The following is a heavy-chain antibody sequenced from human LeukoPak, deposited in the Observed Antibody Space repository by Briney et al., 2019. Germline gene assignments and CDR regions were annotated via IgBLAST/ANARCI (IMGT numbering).Heavy chain of an antibody. J-gene: IGHJ5*02. V-gene: IGHV4-34*01. D-gene: IGHD6-13*01. Sequence: SETLSLTCAVYGGSFSGYYWGWIRQPPGKGLEWIGEINHSGSTNYNPSLKSRVTISVDTSKNQFSLKLSSVTAADTAVYYCASGRGIAAAGKVSGWFDPWGQGTLVTVSS. CDR1: GGSFSGYY. CDR3: ASGRGIAAAGKVSGWFDP. CDR2: INHSGST.